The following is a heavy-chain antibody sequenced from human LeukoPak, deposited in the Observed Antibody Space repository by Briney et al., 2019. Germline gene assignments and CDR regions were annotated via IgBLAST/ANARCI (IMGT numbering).Heavy chain of an antibody. CDR1: GGSISSYY. D-gene: IGHD6-13*01. CDR2: IYYSGST. J-gene: IGHJ4*02. Sequence: SETLSLTCTVSGGSISSYYWSWIQQPPGKGLEWIGYIYYSGSTNYNPSLKSRVTISVDTSKNQFSLKLSSVTAADTAVYYCARETAAGHFDYWGQGTLVTVSS. V-gene: IGHV4-59*01. CDR3: ARETAAGHFDY.